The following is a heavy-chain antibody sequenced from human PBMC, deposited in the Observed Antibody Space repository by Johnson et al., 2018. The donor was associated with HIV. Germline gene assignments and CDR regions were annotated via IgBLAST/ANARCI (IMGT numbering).Heavy chain of an antibody. V-gene: IGHV3-7*01. D-gene: IGHD3-16*01. CDR1: GFTFSSYA. CDR3: AREVYAHDAFDI. Sequence: VQLVESGGGLVQPGRSLRLSCAASGFTFSSYAMSWVRQAPGKGLEWVANIKQDGSAKYYVDSVKGRFTISRDNAKNSLYLQMNSLRAEDTAVYYCAREVYAHDAFDIWGQGTMVTVSS. J-gene: IGHJ3*02. CDR2: IKQDGSAK.